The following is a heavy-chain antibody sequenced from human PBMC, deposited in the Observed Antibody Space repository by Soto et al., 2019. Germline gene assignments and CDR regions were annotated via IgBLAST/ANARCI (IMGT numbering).Heavy chain of an antibody. CDR1: GGSFSGYY. CDR3: ARGLTTVTTVRYFDY. Sequence: QVQLQQWGAGLLRPSETLSLTCAVYGGSFSGYYWSWIRQPPGKGLEWIGEINRSGSTNYNPSLKRRVTIXXDXSXXQFSLKLSSVTAADTAVYYCARGLTTVTTVRYFDYWGQGTLVTVSS. J-gene: IGHJ4*02. V-gene: IGHV4-34*01. D-gene: IGHD4-17*01. CDR2: INRSGST.